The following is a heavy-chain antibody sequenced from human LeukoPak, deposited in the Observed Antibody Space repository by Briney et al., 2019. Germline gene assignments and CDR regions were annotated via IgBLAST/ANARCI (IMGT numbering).Heavy chain of an antibody. J-gene: IGHJ3*02. CDR2: IYYSGST. CDR1: GGSISSGDYY. D-gene: IGHD3-3*01. Sequence: PSQTLSLTCTVSGGSISSGDYYWSWIRQPPGKGLEWIGYIYYSGSTYYNPSLKSRVTISVDTSKNQFSLKLSSVTAADTAVYYCANQDSGFLEWSGGAFDIWGQGTMVTVSS. V-gene: IGHV4-30-4*08. CDR3: ANQDSGFLEWSGGAFDI.